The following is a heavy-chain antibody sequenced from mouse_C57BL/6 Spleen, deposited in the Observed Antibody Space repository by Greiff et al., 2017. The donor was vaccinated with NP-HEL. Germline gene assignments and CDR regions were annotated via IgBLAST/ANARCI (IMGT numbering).Heavy chain of an antibody. CDR2: IYPGNGDT. V-gene: IGHV1-12*01. Sequence: LQESGAELVRPGASVKMSCKASGYTFTSYNMHWVKQTPRQGLEWIGAIYPGNGDTSYNQKFKGKATLTVDKSSSTAYMQLSSLTSEDSAVYFCARPYGSSDYYAMDYWGQGTSVTVSS. CDR3: ARPYGSSDYYAMDY. CDR1: GYTFTSYN. J-gene: IGHJ4*01. D-gene: IGHD1-1*01.